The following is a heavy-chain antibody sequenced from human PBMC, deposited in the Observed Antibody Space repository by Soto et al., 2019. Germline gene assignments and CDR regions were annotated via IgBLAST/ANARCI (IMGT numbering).Heavy chain of an antibody. D-gene: IGHD3-22*01. CDR2: ISSSSSYI. CDR3: ARELPYKRGYYDSTGNFDY. CDR1: GFTFSSYA. J-gene: IGHJ4*02. Sequence: PGGSLRLSCAASGFTFSSYAMSWVRQAPGKGLEWVSSISSSSSYIYYADSVKGRFTISRDNAKNSLYLQMNSLRAEDTAVYYCARELPYKRGYYDSTGNFDYWGQGTLVTAPQ. V-gene: IGHV3-21*01.